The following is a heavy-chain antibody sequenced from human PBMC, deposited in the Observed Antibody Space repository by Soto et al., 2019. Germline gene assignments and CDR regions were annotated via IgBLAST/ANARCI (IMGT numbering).Heavy chain of an antibody. V-gene: IGHV1-2*02. J-gene: IGHJ4*02. CDR2: INPSNEIT. CDR3: MRGRWGASPIEY. Sequence: ASVKVSCKTSGYTFSAYYVHWARRAPGRGFQWLGWINPSNEITTFSEFFQGRITMTRDTSTNTVHMELNMLTSDDTAVYYCMRGRWGASPIEYWGQATQVIV. D-gene: IGHD1-26*01. CDR1: GYTFSAYY.